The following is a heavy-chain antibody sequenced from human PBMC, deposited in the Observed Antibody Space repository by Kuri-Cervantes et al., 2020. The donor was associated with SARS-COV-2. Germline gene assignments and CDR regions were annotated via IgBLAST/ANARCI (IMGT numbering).Heavy chain of an antibody. CDR1: GGSFSGFY. CDR2: INLSGSA. V-gene: IGHV4-34*01. CDR3: ARALKGQIDAFDI. J-gene: IGHJ3*02. Sequence: SETLSLTCAVYGGSFSGFYWSWIRQAPGKGLEWIGEINLSGSANYSPSLKSRVTISVDTSKNQFSLRLSSLTAADTAVYYCARALKGQIDAFDIWGQGTMVTVSS.